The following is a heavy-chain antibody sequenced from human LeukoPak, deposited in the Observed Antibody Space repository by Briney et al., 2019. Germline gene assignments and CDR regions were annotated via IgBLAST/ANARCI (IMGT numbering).Heavy chain of an antibody. CDR1: GGSISSSSYY. Sequence: PSETLSLTCTVSGGSISSSSYYWTWIRQPAGKGLEWIGRIYASGSTNYNPSLKSRVTISVDTSKKQFSLKLSSVTAADTAVYYCARYYYGSGSYYYFDYWGQGTLVTVSS. CDR3: ARYYYGSGSYYYFDY. J-gene: IGHJ4*02. D-gene: IGHD3-10*01. V-gene: IGHV4-61*02. CDR2: IYASGST.